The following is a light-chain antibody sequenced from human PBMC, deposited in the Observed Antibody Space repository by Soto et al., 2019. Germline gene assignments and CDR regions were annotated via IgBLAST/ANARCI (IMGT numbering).Light chain of an antibody. Sequence: EIVMTQSPATLSVSPGERATLSCRASQSVSSNLAWYQQKPGQAPRLLIYVASTRATGIPARFSGSGSGTEFTLTISSLQSEDFAVYYCQQYNKWPITFGGGTKVDIK. CDR1: QSVSSN. V-gene: IGKV3-15*01. J-gene: IGKJ4*01. CDR2: VAS. CDR3: QQYNKWPIT.